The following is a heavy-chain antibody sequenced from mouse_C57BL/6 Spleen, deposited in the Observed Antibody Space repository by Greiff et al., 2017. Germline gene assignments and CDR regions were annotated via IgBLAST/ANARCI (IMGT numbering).Heavy chain of an antibody. CDR1: GYTFTSYW. J-gene: IGHJ1*03. CDR3: ARGAVYGSSYVWYFDV. D-gene: IGHD1-1*01. CDR2: IDPSDSYT. Sequence: QVQLQQPGAELVMPGASVKLSCKASGYTFTSYWMHWVKQRPGQGLEWIGEIDPSDSYTNYNQKFKGKSTLTVDKSSSTAYMQLSSLTSEDSAVYYCARGAVYGSSYVWYFDVWGTGTTVTVAS. V-gene: IGHV1-69*01.